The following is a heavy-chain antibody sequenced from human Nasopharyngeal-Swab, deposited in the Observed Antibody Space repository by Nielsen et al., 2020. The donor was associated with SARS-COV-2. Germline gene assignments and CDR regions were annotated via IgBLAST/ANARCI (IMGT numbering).Heavy chain of an antibody. CDR3: ARDTVHYGMDV. V-gene: IGHV4-61*01. CDR2: IYYSGSS. D-gene: IGHD4-11*01. Sequence: SETLSLTCTGSGGSFSRESYYWTWVRQSPGKGLDWIGYIYYSGSSSYNPSLKSRVTISVDMSKNQFSLKLTSVTAADTAVYYCARDTVHYGMDVWGQGTTVTVSS. J-gene: IGHJ6*02. CDR1: GGSFSRESYY.